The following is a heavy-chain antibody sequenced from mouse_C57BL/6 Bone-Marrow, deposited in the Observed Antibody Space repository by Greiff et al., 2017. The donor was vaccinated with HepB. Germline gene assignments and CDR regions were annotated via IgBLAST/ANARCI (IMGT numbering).Heavy chain of an antibody. D-gene: IGHD1-1*01. CDR2: ISVVGSYT. CDR3: ARDRLLTTVVMDY. Sequence: DVKLVESGGGLVKPGGSLNFSCAASGSTFSSYALSWVRRTPEKRLEWVATISVVGSYTYYPDNVKGRFTISRDNAKNNLYLQMSHLKSEDTAMYYCARDRLLTTVVMDYWGQGTSVTVSS. CDR1: GSTFSSYA. V-gene: IGHV5-4*01. J-gene: IGHJ4*01.